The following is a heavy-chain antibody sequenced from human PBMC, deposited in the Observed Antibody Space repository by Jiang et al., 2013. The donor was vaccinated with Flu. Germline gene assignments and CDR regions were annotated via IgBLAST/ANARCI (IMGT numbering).Heavy chain of an antibody. CDR1: GYTFTSYY. CDR3: ARTPGLRSPLGDYYYGMDV. V-gene: IGHV1-46*01. J-gene: IGHJ6*02. Sequence: KKPGASVKVSCKASGYTFTSYYMHWVRQAPGQGLEWMGIINPSGGSTSYAQKFQGRVTMTRDTSTSTVYMELSSLRSEDTAVYYCARTPGLRSPLGDYYYGMDVWGQGTTVTVSS. CDR2: INPSGGST. D-gene: IGHD3-3*01.